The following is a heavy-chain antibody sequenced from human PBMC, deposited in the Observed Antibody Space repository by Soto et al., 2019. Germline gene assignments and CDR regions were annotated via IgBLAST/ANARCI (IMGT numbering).Heavy chain of an antibody. Sequence: QVQLQESGPGLVKPSETLSLTCTVSGGSISSYYWSWIRQPPGKGLEWIGYIYYSGSTNYNPSLKRRVTISGATSKIQSSLKLSSVTAADPAVSYCVRLYSSAFDIWGQGTMVTVS. CDR3: VRLYSSAFDI. CDR1: GGSISSYY. J-gene: IGHJ3*02. V-gene: IGHV4-59*01. CDR2: IYYSGST. D-gene: IGHD6-13*01.